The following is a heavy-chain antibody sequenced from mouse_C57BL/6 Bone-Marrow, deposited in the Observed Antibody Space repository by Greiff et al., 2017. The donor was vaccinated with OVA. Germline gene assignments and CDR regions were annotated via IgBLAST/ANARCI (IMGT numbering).Heavy chain of an antibody. Sequence: QVQLQQPGAELVKPGASVKLSCKASGYTFTSYWMHWVKQRPGQGLEWIGMIHPNSGSTNYNEKFKSKATLTVDKSSSTAYMQLSSLTSEDSAVYYCARWDYGGSYGRYAMDYWGQGTSVTVSS. CDR2: IHPNSGST. CDR1: GYTFTSYW. J-gene: IGHJ4*01. CDR3: ARWDYGGSYGRYAMDY. V-gene: IGHV1-64*01. D-gene: IGHD1-1*01.